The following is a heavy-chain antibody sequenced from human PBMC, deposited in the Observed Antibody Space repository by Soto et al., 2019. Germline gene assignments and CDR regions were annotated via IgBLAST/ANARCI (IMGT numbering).Heavy chain of an antibody. Sequence: QVQVVESGGGVVQPGRSLRLSCAASGFTFSSFGMHWVRQAPGKGLEWVSLIWYDGSKKSYGDSVKGRFTISRDNSRTTVYLQMNSLRADDTAVYYCARDASYYSLWSGYYPSRNVMEVWGQGTTVTVSS. V-gene: IGHV3-33*01. CDR1: GFTFSSFG. CDR3: ARDASYYSLWSGYYPSRNVMEV. CDR2: IWYDGSKK. D-gene: IGHD3-3*01. J-gene: IGHJ6*02.